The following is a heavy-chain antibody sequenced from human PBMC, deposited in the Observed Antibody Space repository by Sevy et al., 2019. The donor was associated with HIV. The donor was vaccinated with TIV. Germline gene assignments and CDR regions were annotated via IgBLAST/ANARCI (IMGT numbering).Heavy chain of an antibody. Sequence: GGSLRLSCAASGFSFSTYAMTWVRQAPGKGLEWVSAISGSGSNTYNADSVKGRFTISRDNSKNPRYLQMNRLRAEDTAVYYCAKEGPGYNYDSSGYFPSWGQGTLVTVSS. CDR3: AKEGPGYNYDSSGYFPS. CDR1: GFSFSTYA. J-gene: IGHJ4*02. V-gene: IGHV3-23*01. CDR2: ISGSGSNT. D-gene: IGHD3-22*01.